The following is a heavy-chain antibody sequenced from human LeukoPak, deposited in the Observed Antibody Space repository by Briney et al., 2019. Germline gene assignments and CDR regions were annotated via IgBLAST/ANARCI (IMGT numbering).Heavy chain of an antibody. CDR2: ISSSSSTI. CDR1: GFTFSSYS. CDR3: ARDIPTYYYDSSGYYYFDY. J-gene: IGHJ4*02. V-gene: IGHV3-48*02. D-gene: IGHD3-22*01. Sequence: PGGSLRLSCAASGFTFSSYSMNWVRQAPGKGLEWVSYISSSSSTIYYADSVKGRFTISRDNAKNSLYLQMNSLRDEDTAVYYCARDIPTYYYDSSGYYYFDYWGQGTLVTVSS.